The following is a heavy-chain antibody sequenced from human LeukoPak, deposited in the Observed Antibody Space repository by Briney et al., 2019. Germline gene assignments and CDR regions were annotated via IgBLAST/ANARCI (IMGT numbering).Heavy chain of an antibody. CDR3: ARTPEYYYYGMDV. Sequence: TGGSLRLSCAASGFTVSSNYMSWVRQAPGKGLEWVSVIYSGGSTYYADSVKGRFTISRDNSKNTLYLQMNSLRAEDTAVYYCARTPEYYYYGMDVWGQGTTVTVSS. V-gene: IGHV3-53*01. CDR2: IYSGGST. J-gene: IGHJ6*02. CDR1: GFTVSSNY.